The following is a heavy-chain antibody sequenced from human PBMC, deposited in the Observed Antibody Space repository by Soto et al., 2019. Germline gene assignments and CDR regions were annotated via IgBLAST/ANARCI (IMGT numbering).Heavy chain of an antibody. CDR1: GFTFSGSD. V-gene: IGHV3-13*01. D-gene: IGHD1-1*01. CDR2: IGTGGDT. Sequence: EVQLVESGGGLVQPGGSLRLSCAASGFTFSGSDMNWVRHTRGKGLEWVSGIGTGGDTYYADSVRGRFTISREDAKGSLYLQMNSLRVEDTAVYYCVRETGFTITSDAFNIWGQGTMVTVSS. CDR3: VRETGFTITSDAFNI. J-gene: IGHJ3*02.